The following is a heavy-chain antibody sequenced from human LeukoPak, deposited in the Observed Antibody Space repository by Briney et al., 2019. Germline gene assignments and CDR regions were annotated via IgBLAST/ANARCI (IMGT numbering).Heavy chain of an antibody. CDR2: INHSGST. CDR1: GGSFSGYY. Sequence: SETLSLTCAVYGGSFSGYYWSWIRQPPGKGLEWIGEINHSGSTNYNPSLKSRVTISVDTSKNQFSLKLSSVTAADTAVYYCARGRIGGTNFDYWGQGTLVTVSS. CDR3: ARGRIGGTNFDY. D-gene: IGHD1-7*01. V-gene: IGHV4-34*01. J-gene: IGHJ4*02.